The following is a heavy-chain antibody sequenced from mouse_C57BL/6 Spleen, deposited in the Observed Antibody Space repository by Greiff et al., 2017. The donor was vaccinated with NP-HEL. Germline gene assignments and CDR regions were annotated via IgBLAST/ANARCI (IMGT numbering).Heavy chain of an antibody. Sequence: EVKLMESGGGLVQPGGSLKLSCAASGFTFSDYYMYWVRQTPETRLEWVAYISNGGGSTYYPDTVKGRFTISRDNAKNTLYLQLSRLKSGDTAMYYCARSSGYVNFDYWGQGTTLTVSS. CDR1: GFTFSDYY. V-gene: IGHV5-12*01. D-gene: IGHD3-2*02. J-gene: IGHJ2*01. CDR3: ARSSGYVNFDY. CDR2: ISNGGGST.